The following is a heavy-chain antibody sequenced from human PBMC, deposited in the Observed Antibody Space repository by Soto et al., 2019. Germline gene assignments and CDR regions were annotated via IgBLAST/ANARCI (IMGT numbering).Heavy chain of an antibody. CDR3: AKDRRDGEYNSVYDF. J-gene: IGHJ4*02. CDR1: GFGFSDYG. Sequence: QVQLAESGGGVVQPGGSLRLSCVGSGFGFSDYGMHWVRQAPGKGLEWVAMMSFDGTYKYYADSVKGRFIISRDNSKNTLYLQMNSLRAEDTAVYYCAKDRRDGEYNSVYDFWGQGTLVTVSS. V-gene: IGHV3-30*18. D-gene: IGHD4-17*01. CDR2: MSFDGTYK.